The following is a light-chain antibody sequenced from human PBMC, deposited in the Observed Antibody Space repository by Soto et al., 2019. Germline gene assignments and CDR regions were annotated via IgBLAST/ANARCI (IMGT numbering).Light chain of an antibody. J-gene: IGLJ2*01. CDR2: EVT. CDR1: SSDVGGYNL. V-gene: IGLV2-23*02. Sequence: QSAPTQPASVSGSPGQSITISCTGTSSDVGGYNLVSWYQQYPGKAPKLIIYEVTKRPSGVSSRFSASKSGNTASLTISGLQAEDEGDYYCSSFAGSRVLVLGGGTKLTVL. CDR3: SSFAGSRVLV.